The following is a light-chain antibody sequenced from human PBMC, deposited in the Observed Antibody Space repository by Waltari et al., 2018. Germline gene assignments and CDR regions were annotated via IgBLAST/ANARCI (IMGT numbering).Light chain of an antibody. CDR1: QSVLYSSNNKNY. V-gene: IGKV4-1*01. CDR3: QQYYTTRT. J-gene: IGKJ1*01. CDR2: WAS. Sequence: DIVMTQSPDSLAVSLGERATINCKSRQSVLYSSNNKNYLAWYQPKQGQHPKRLISWASTREAGVPDRFSGSWSGTDFTLTISSLQAEDVAVYYCQQYYTTRTFGQGTKVEIK.